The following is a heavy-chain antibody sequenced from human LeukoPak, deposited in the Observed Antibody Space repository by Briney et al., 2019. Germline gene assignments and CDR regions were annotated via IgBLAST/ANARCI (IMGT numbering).Heavy chain of an antibody. V-gene: IGHV4-39*01. D-gene: IGHD5-18*01. J-gene: IGHJ4*02. CDR1: GFTFSSYW. CDR2: IYYSGST. Sequence: GSLRLSCAASGFTFSSYWMSWIRQPPGKGLEWIGSIYYSGSTYYNPSLKSRVTISVDTSKNQFSLKLSSVTAADTAVYYCARLITGDSYGFDYWGQGTLVTVSS. CDR3: ARLITGDSYGFDY.